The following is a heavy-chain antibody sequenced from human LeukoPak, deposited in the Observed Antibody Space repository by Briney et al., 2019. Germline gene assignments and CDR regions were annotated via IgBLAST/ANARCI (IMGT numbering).Heavy chain of an antibody. Sequence: GGSLRLSCAASGFTFSSYSMNWVRQAPGKGLEWVSSISSSSSYIYYADSVKGRFTISRDNAKNSLYLQMNSLRAEDTAVYYCARRYDYVWGSYRLYYFDYWGQGTLVTVPS. CDR1: GFTFSSYS. D-gene: IGHD3-16*02. V-gene: IGHV3-21*01. CDR3: ARRYDYVWGSYRLYYFDY. J-gene: IGHJ4*02. CDR2: ISSSSSYI.